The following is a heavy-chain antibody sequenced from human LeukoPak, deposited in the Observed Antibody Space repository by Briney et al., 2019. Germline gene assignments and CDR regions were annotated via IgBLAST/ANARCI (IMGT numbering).Heavy chain of an antibody. CDR3: ARDETSTSGWFDVDY. D-gene: IGHD6-19*01. CDR1: GYTFTSYG. CDR2: ISSYKGNT. Sequence: ASVKLSCKASGYTFTSYGISGVRQAPGQGLEGMGCISSYKGNTTDAQKLQGRVTMTADESTSTAYMELSSLRSEDTAVYYCARDETSTSGWFDVDYWGTGTMVTVSS. V-gene: IGHV1-18*01. J-gene: IGHJ4*01.